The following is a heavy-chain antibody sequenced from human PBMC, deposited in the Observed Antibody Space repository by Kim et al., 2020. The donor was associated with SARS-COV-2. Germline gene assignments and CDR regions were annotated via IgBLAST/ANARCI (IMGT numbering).Heavy chain of an antibody. D-gene: IGHD6-13*01. CDR1: GGSISSSSYY. Sequence: WETLSLTCTVSGGSISSSSYYWGWIRQPPGKGLEWIGSIYYSGSTYYNPSLKSRVTISVDTSKNQFSLKLSSVTAADTAVYYCARVGAAGVEYFQHWGQGTLVTVSS. J-gene: IGHJ1*01. CDR3: ARVGAAGVEYFQH. V-gene: IGHV4-39*07. CDR2: IYYSGST.